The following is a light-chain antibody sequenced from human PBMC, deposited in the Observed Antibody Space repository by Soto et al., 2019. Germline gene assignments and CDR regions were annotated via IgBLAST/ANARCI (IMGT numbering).Light chain of an antibody. J-gene: IGKJ4*01. V-gene: IGKV1-9*01. CDR1: QDISNY. CDR2: ATS. CDR3: QQVNSYPLT. Sequence: DIQLTQSPSFLSASVGDRVTITCRASQDISNYLAWYQQKPGKAPKFLLDATSTFQSGVPSRFSGSGSGTQFTLTISSLQPEDFATYYCQQVNSYPLTLGGGTKVDIK.